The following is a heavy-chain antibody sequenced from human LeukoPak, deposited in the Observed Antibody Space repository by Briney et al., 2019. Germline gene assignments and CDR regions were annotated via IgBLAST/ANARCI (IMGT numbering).Heavy chain of an antibody. CDR2: MYYSGST. D-gene: IGHD3-22*01. V-gene: IGHV4-30-4*01. Sequence: SETLSLTCTVSGGSISSGDYYWSWIRQPPGKGLEWIAYMYYSGSTNYNPSLKSRVTMSADTSKNQLSLKLSSVTAADTAVYYCARPYYYDSRIDPWGQGILVTVSS. J-gene: IGHJ5*02. CDR3: ARPYYYDSRIDP. CDR1: GGSISSGDYY.